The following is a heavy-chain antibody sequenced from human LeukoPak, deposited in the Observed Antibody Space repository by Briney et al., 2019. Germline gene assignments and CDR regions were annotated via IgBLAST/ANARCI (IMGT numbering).Heavy chain of an antibody. CDR3: ARGYSGSYSRVAFDI. CDR2: IYHSGST. CDR1: GGSISSSNW. D-gene: IGHD1-26*01. J-gene: IGHJ3*02. Sequence: SETLSLTCAVSGGSISSSNWWSWVRQPPGNGLEWIGEIYHSGSTNYNPSLKSRVTISVDTSKNQFSLKLSSVTAADTAVYYCARGYSGSYSRVAFDIWGQGTMVTVSS. V-gene: IGHV4-4*02.